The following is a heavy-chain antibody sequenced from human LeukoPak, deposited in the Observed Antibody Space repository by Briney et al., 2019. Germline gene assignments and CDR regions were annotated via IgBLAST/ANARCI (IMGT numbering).Heavy chain of an antibody. J-gene: IGHJ5*02. Sequence: SETLSLTCTVSGGSTSSYYWSWIRQPAGKGLEWIGRIYTSGSTNYNPSIQSRVTMSVDTSKNQFSLKLSSVTAADTAVYYCARVSAKDSRFDPWGQGTLVTVSS. CDR1: GGSTSSYY. CDR2: IYTSGST. V-gene: IGHV4-4*07. D-gene: IGHD2-15*01. CDR3: ARVSAKDSRFDP.